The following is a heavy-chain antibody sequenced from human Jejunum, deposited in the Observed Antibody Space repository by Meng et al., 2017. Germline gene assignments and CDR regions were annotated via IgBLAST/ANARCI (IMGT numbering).Heavy chain of an antibody. CDR3: ARGVLERYFDY. CDR1: GYFTSRSDR. J-gene: IGHJ4*02. Sequence: LQGAGPVRGMPSGTPLPTFAVAGYFTSRSDRWTLVRQAPGRGLEWIGEVWQSGATYYNPSLESRLTISIDTSNNRFSLELSSATAADTAVYYCARGVLERYFDYWGQGALVTVSS. D-gene: IGHD3-10*01. CDR2: VWQSGAT. V-gene: IGHV4-4*02.